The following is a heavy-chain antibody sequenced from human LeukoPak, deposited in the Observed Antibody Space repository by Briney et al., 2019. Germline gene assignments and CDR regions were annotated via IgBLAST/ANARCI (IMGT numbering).Heavy chain of an antibody. J-gene: IGHJ3*02. CDR2: IYPGDSDT. V-gene: IGHV5-51*01. D-gene: IGHD1-7*01. CDR3: ARPPDTGTRSAFDI. CDR1: GYTFAISW. Sequence: TPGESLKISCQGSGYTFAISWIGWVRQMPGKGLEWMGIIYPGDSDTSYSPSFQGQVTFSADKSINTAYLQWSSLQASDTAMYYCARPPDTGTRSAFDIWGQGTMVIVSS.